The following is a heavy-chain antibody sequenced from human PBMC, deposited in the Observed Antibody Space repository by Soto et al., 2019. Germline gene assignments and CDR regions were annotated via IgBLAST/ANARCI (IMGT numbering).Heavy chain of an antibody. CDR1: WLTFRSHW. V-gene: IGHV3-74*01. CDR3: ARGVCNGTSCYVFDG. CDR2: INSDGSSA. J-gene: IGHJ5*02. D-gene: IGHD2-2*01. Sequence: GSLRLSCVGSWLTFRSHWMHWVRQSPGKGLVWVSQINSDGSSANYADAVKGRFTFSRDNAKKTLYLQMNSLRAEDTAVYYCARGVCNGTSCYVFDGLGPGTLVTGSS.